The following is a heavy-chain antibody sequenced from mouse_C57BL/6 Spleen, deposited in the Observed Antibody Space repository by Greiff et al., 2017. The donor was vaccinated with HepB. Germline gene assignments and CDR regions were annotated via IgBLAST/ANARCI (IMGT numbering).Heavy chain of an antibody. J-gene: IGHJ3*01. Sequence: QVHVKQPGAELVRPGSSVKLSCKASGYTFTSYWMDWVKQRPGQGLEWIGNIYPSDSETHYNQKFKDKATLTVDKSSSTAYMQLSSLTSEDSAVYYCARRDYYGSSPAWFAYWGQGTLVTVSA. CDR1: GYTFTSYW. D-gene: IGHD1-1*01. V-gene: IGHV1-61*01. CDR2: IYPSDSET. CDR3: ARRDYYGSSPAWFAY.